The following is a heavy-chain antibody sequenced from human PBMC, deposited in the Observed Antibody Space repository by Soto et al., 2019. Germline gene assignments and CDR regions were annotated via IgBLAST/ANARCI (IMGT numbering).Heavy chain of an antibody. J-gene: IGHJ4*02. D-gene: IGHD2-21*02. Sequence: PSETLSLTCTVSGGSISSYYWSWIRQPPGKGLEWIGYIYYSGSTNYNPSLKSRVTISVDTSKNQFSLKLSSVTAADTAVYYCARREGDSYSPSFDYWGQGTLVTVSS. CDR1: GGSISSYY. V-gene: IGHV4-59*01. CDR3: ARREGDSYSPSFDY. CDR2: IYYSGST.